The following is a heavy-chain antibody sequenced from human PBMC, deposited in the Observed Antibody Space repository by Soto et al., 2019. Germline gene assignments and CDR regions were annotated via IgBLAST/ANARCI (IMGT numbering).Heavy chain of an antibody. CDR1: GFTFSGSA. J-gene: IGHJ6*03. CDR3: TTHGDYGTIYYYYMDV. V-gene: IGHV3-73*01. D-gene: IGHD4-17*01. Sequence: GGSLRLSCVASGFTFSGSAMHWVRQASGKGLEWVGRIRSKANSYATAYTASVKGRFTISRDDSKNTAYLQMNSLKTEDTAVYYCTTHGDYGTIYYYYMDVWGKGTTVTVSS. CDR2: IRSKANSYAT.